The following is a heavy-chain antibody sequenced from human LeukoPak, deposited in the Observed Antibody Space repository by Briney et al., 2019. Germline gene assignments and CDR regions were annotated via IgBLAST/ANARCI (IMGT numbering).Heavy chain of an antibody. CDR2: INWNSDTI. V-gene: IGHV3-9*01. D-gene: IGHD3-10*01. CDR3: TKDISSGRPAPYGMDV. Sequence: GRSLRLSCAASGFTFGAYCMHWVRQPPGKGLEWVSAINWNSDTIHYADSVRGRFAISRDNAKNTLYLQMNSLRVEDTAFYFCTKDISSGRPAPYGMDVWGHGTTVTVSS. CDR1: GFTFGAYC. J-gene: IGHJ6*02.